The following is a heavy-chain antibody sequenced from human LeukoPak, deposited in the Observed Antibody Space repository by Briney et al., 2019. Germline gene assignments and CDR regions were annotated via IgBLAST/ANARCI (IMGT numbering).Heavy chain of an antibody. V-gene: IGHV3-7*01. Sequence: GGSLRLSCAASGFTFSSYWMSWVRQAPGKGLEWVANIKQDGSEKYYVDSVKGRFTISRDNAKNSLYLQMNSLRAEDTAVYYRARMYYYDSSDYWGQGTLVTVSS. CDR1: GFTFSSYW. D-gene: IGHD3-22*01. CDR3: ARMYYYDSSDY. J-gene: IGHJ4*02. CDR2: IKQDGSEK.